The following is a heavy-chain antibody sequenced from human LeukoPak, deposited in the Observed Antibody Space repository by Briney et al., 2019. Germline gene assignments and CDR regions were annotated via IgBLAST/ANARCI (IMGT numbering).Heavy chain of an antibody. D-gene: IGHD2-2*01. CDR3: ARTLFGDQYQLLHNWFDP. CDR1: GYTFTNYA. V-gene: IGHV7-4-1*02. J-gene: IGHJ5*02. Sequence: ASVKVSCKASGYTFTNYAMNWVRQAPGQGLEWMGWIDTDTGNPTYAQGFTRRLVFSLDTSASTAYLQISSLKAEDTAVYYCARTLFGDQYQLLHNWFDPWGQGTLVTVSS. CDR2: IDTDTGNP.